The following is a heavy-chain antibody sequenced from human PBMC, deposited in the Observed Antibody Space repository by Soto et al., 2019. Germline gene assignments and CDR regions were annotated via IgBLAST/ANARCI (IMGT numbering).Heavy chain of an antibody. D-gene: IGHD2-2*02. CDR2: INHSGST. Sequence: SEILSLTCAVYGGSFSGYYLTWIRQPPGTGLEWIGEINHSGSTNYNPSLKSRVTISVDTSKNQFSLKLSSVTAADTAVYYCARQTNTYTQSDYWGRGTLVTVSS. J-gene: IGHJ4*02. CDR1: GGSFSGYY. V-gene: IGHV4-34*01. CDR3: ARQTNTYTQSDY.